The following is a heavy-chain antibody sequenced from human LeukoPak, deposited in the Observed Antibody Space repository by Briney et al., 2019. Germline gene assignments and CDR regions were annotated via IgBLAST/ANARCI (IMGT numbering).Heavy chain of an antibody. CDR3: ARATAMVKGYNWFDP. CDR1: GGSISSSSYY. Sequence: SETLSLTCTVSGGSISSSSYYWGWIRQPPGKGLEWIGSIYYSGSTNYNPSLKSRVTISVDTFKNQFSLKLSSVTAADTAVYYCARATAMVKGYNWFDPWGQGTLVTVSS. D-gene: IGHD5-18*01. V-gene: IGHV4-39*07. CDR2: IYYSGST. J-gene: IGHJ5*02.